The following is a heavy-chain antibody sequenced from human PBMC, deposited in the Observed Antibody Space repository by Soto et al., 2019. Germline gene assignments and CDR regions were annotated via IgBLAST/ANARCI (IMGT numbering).Heavy chain of an antibody. CDR3: ARERVGSGYGYLGC. Sequence: SATLSLTCTVSSGSITSRVYYLSWIRQLQEKGLEYIGYIYHSGSTYYNPSLKSRLTISVDTSKNQFSLKLTSVPAADTAVYYGARERVGSGYGYLGCWGQGKLVAVSS. CDR2: IYHSGST. CDR1: SGSITSRVYY. D-gene: IGHD2-8*01. V-gene: IGHV4-31*03. J-gene: IGHJ1*01.